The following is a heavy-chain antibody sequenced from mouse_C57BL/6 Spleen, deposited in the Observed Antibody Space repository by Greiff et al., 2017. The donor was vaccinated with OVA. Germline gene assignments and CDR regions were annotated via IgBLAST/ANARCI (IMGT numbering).Heavy chain of an antibody. V-gene: IGHV1-64*01. CDR1: GYTFTSYW. Sequence: QVQLQQSGAELVKPGASVKLSCKASGYTFTSYWMHWVKQRPGQGLEWIGMIHPNSGSTNYNEKFKSKATLTVDKSSSTAYMQLSSLTSEDSAVYYCARRAYYSNYDAMDYWGQGTSVTVSS. CDR3: ARRAYYSNYDAMDY. D-gene: IGHD2-5*01. CDR2: IHPNSGST. J-gene: IGHJ4*01.